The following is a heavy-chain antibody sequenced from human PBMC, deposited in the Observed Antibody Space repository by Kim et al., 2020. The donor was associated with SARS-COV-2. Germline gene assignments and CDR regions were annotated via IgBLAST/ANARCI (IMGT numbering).Heavy chain of an antibody. CDR3: ARGGRGIAVAGTIQH. Sequence: GGSLRLSCAASGFTFSSYWMHWVRQAPGKGLVWVSRINSDGSSTSYADSVKGRFTISRDNAKNTLYLQMNSLRAEDTAVYYCARGGRGIAVAGTIQHWGQGTLVTVSS. D-gene: IGHD6-19*01. V-gene: IGHV3-74*01. CDR1: GFTFSSYW. J-gene: IGHJ1*01. CDR2: INSDGSST.